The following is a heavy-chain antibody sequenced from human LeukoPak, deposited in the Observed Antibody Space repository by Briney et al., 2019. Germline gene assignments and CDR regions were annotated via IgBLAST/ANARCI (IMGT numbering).Heavy chain of an antibody. D-gene: IGHD3-22*01. J-gene: IGHJ6*03. CDR1: GYTFTSYY. Sequence: ASVKLSCKASGYTFTSYYMHWVRQAPGQGLEWMGRINPNSGGTNYAQRFQGRVTMTRDTSISTAYMELSRLRSDDTAVYYCARDPLYDSSGYKYYYYYMDVWGKGTTVTVSS. V-gene: IGHV1-2*06. CDR3: ARDPLYDSSGYKYYYYYMDV. CDR2: INPNSGGT.